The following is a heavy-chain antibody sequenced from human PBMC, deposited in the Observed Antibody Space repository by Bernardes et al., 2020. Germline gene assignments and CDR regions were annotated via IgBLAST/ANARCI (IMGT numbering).Heavy chain of an antibody. CDR3: ARDIGGSRNYFDY. V-gene: IGHV3-48*01. CDR1: EFTFSSYA. CDR2: ISGRGSTI. Sequence: GGSLRLSCAASEFTFSSYAMNWVRQAPGKGLEWVSYISGRGSTIYYADSVRGRFTISRDNAKNSLYLQMNSLRTEDTAVYYCARDIGGSRNYFDYWGQGTLVTVSS. D-gene: IGHD1-1*01. J-gene: IGHJ4*02.